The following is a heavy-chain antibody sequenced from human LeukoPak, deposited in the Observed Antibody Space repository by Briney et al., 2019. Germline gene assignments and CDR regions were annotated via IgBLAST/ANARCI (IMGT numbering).Heavy chain of an antibody. CDR3: ARDKYPPHSIVVAPEYYYYGMDV. J-gene: IGHJ6*02. CDR1: GFTFSSYW. V-gene: IGHV3-74*01. Sequence: SGGSLRLSCAASGFTFSSYWMHWARQAPGKGLVWVSRINGDGSSTSYADSVKGRFTISRDNAKNTLYLQMNSLRAEDTAVYYCARDKYPPHSIVVAPEYYYYGMDVWGQGTTVTVSS. CDR2: INGDGSST. D-gene: IGHD6-19*01.